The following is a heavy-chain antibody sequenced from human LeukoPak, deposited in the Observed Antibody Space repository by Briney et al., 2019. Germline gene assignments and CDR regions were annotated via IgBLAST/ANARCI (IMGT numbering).Heavy chain of an antibody. J-gene: IGHJ4*02. CDR1: GGSISSGSYY. V-gene: IGHV4-61*01. CDR3: ARAHRPLGDFWSGYYTEGFDY. CDR2: IYYSGST. Sequence: SETLSLTCTVSGGSISSGSYYWGWIRQPPGKGLEWIGYIYYSGSTNYNPSLKSRVTISVDTSKNQFSLRLSSVTAADTAVYYCARAHRPLGDFWSGYYTEGFDYWGQGTLVTVSS. D-gene: IGHD3-3*01.